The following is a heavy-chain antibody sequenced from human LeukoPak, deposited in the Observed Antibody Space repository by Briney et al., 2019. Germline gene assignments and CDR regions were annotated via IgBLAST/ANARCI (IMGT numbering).Heavy chain of an antibody. CDR2: INPSGGST. V-gene: IGHV1-46*01. D-gene: IGHD3-9*01. CDR1: GYTFTSYY. CDR3: ARNDILTGYYMPPAVLDY. Sequence: EASVKVSCKASGYTFTSYYMHWVRQAPGQGLEWMGIINPSGGSTSYAQKFQGRVTMTRDTSTSTVYMELSSLRSEDTAVYYCARNDILTGYYMPPAVLDYWGQGTLVTVSS. J-gene: IGHJ4*02.